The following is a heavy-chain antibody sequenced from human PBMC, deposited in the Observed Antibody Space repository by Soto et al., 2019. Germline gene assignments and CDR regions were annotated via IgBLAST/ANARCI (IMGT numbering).Heavy chain of an antibody. V-gene: IGHV4-31*03. CDR1: GASISSVGYY. D-gene: IGHD3-16*01. Sequence: QVQLQESGPGLVKPSQTLSLTCTVSGASISSVGYYWSWIRQHPGKGLEWIGYIYYSGSTYYNPSLKSRVTLPVDSSKNQFSLKLSTVTAADTAVYYCARVTWGNDGMDVWGQGTKVTVSS. CDR2: IYYSGST. J-gene: IGHJ6*02. CDR3: ARVTWGNDGMDV.